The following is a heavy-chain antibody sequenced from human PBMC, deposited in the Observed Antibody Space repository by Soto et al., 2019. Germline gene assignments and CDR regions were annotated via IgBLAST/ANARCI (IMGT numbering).Heavy chain of an antibody. V-gene: IGHV1-18*01. CDR2: ISAYNGNT. CDR3: ARDQSYGGAFDY. Sequence: QVQLVQSGAEVKKPGASVKVSCKSSGYTFTSYGISWVRQAPGQGLEWMGWISAYNGNTKYAQKLQGRVTMTTDTATSTVYMELRSLRSDDTAVYYCARDQSYGGAFDYWGQGTLVTVSS. J-gene: IGHJ4*02. CDR1: GYTFTSYG. D-gene: IGHD2-21*01.